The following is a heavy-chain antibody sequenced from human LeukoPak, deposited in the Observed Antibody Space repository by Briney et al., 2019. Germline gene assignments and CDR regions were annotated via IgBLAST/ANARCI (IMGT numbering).Heavy chain of an antibody. D-gene: IGHD6-13*01. CDR3: AAGANWFDP. V-gene: IGHV7-4-1*02. CDR1: GYTFTSYG. Sequence: GASVKVSCKASGYTFTSYGISWVRQAPGQGLEWMGWINTNTGNPTYAQGFTGRFVFSLDTSVSTAYLQISSLKAEDTAVYYCAAGANWFDPWGQGTLVTVSS. J-gene: IGHJ5*02. CDR2: INTNTGNP.